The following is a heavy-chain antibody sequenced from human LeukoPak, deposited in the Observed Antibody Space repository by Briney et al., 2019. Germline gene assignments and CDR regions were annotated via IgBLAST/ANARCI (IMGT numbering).Heavy chain of an antibody. J-gene: IGHJ5*02. Sequence: SVKVSCKASGGSLSSYAISWVRQAPGQGLKWIGGIIPIFGTAKYAQKFQGRVTMTRDTSTSTVYMELSSLRSEDTAVYYCARDNSGGSTWWFDPWGQGTLVTVSS. CDR2: IIPIFGTA. CDR1: GGSLSSYA. V-gene: IGHV1-69*05. CDR3: ARDNSGGSTWWFDP. D-gene: IGHD2-15*01.